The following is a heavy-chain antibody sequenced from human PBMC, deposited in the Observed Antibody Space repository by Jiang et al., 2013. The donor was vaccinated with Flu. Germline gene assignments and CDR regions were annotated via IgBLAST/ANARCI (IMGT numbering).Heavy chain of an antibody. CDR2: IYYSGST. D-gene: IGHD3-3*01. CDR3: ASSFGVVIISTFDY. V-gene: IGHV4-39*01. Sequence: GLVKPSETLSLTCTVSGGSISSSSYYWGWIRQPPGKGLEWIGSIYYSGSTYYNPSLKSRVTISVDTSKNQFSLKLSSVTAADTAVYYCASSFGVVIISTFDYWGQGTLVTVSS. CDR1: GGSISSSSYY. J-gene: IGHJ4*02.